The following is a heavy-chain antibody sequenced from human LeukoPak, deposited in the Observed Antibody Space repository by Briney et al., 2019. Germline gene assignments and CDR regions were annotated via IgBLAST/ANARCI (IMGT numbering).Heavy chain of an antibody. D-gene: IGHD2-2*01. CDR2: MNPNSGNT. Sequence: ASVKVSCKASGYTFTSYGISWVRQAPGQGLEWMGWMNPNSGNTGYAQKFQGRVTMTRNTSISTAYMELSSLRSEDTAVYYCARDRKVVPAAPTNWGQGTLVTVSS. J-gene: IGHJ4*02. CDR1: GYTFTSYG. V-gene: IGHV1-8*02. CDR3: ARDRKVVPAAPTN.